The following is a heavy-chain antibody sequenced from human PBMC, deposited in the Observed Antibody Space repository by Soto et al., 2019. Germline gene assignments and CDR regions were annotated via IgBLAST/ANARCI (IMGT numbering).Heavy chain of an antibody. V-gene: IGHV4-59*01. Sequence: SETLSLTCTVSGGSISSYYWSWIRQPPGKGLEWIGYIYYSGSTNYNPSLKSRVTISVDTSKNQFSLKLSSVTAADTAVYYCGSSVSSSWYYFDYWGQGTLVTVSS. D-gene: IGHD6-13*01. CDR3: GSSVSSSWYYFDY. CDR2: IYYSGST. CDR1: GGSISSYY. J-gene: IGHJ4*02.